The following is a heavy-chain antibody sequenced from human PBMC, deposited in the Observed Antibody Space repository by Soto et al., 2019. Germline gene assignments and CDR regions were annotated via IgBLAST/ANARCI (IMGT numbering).Heavy chain of an antibody. CDR3: ANLPPTPDGFAP. CDR2: INPNSGAT. D-gene: IGHD2-15*01. J-gene: IGHJ5*02. CDR1: GYTFTGYF. V-gene: IGHV1-2*06. Sequence: QVQLVQSGAEVQKPGTSVKVSCKASGYTFTGYFIHWLRHAPGQGLEWMGRINPNSGATNYARKFHDRVTMPRDTSINTAYMELSSLRSDDTAIYYCANLPPTPDGFAPWGQGTLVTFSS.